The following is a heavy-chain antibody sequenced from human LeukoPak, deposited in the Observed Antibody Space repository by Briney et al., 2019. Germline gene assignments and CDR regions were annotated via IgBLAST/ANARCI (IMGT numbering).Heavy chain of an antibody. CDR1: GFTFGSYA. V-gene: IGHV3-48*03. CDR3: AELGITMIGGV. CDR2: ISSSGSTI. J-gene: IGHJ6*04. Sequence: GGSLRLSCAASGFTFGSYAMSWVRQAPGKGLEWVSYISSSGSTIYYADSVKGRFTISRDNAKNSLYLQMNSLRAEDTAVYYCAELGITMIGGVWGKGATVTISS. D-gene: IGHD3-10*02.